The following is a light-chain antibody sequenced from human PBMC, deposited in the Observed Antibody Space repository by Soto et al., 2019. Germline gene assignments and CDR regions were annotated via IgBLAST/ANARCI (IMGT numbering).Light chain of an antibody. CDR1: QSVSSNY. CDR2: GAS. J-gene: IGKJ2*01. Sequence: EIVLTQSPGTLSLSPGEGATLSCRASQSVSSNYLAWYQQKPGQAPRLLIYGASSRAAGIPGKFSGSGSGTDFTLTISRLEPEDFAVYFCQHYDSSPTFGLGTNLEIK. V-gene: IGKV3-20*01. CDR3: QHYDSSPT.